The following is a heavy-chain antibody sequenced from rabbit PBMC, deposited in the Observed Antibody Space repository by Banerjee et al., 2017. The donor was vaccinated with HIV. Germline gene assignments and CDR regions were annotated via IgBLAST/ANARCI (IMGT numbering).Heavy chain of an antibody. CDR3: GREASDVGGHLNL. Sequence: QEQLEESGGDLVKPEGSLTITCKASGFSFSNKYVMCWVRQAPGKGLEWIACINTSSGNTFSASWAKGLFISTNTSSTVVLLKMTRPTAADTTYYFCGREASDVGGHLNLWGQGTLVTVS. V-gene: IGHV1S45*01. CDR1: GFSFSNKYV. CDR2: INTSSGNT. J-gene: IGHJ4*01.